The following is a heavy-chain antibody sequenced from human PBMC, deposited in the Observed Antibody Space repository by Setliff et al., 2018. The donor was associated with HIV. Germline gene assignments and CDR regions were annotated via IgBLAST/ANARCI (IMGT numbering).Heavy chain of an antibody. J-gene: IGHJ5*01. CDR1: GGSFSNFF. Sequence: SETLSLTCTVSGGSFSNFFWNWLRQPPGKGLEWIGYINSSGTTNYKPSLKSRVNISIDPSKNHFTLRLSSVTAADTAVYYCASRGRFLGWFDSWGPGGLGNVSS. CDR3: ASRGRFLGWFDS. D-gene: IGHD3-3*01. CDR2: INSSGTT. V-gene: IGHV4-4*09.